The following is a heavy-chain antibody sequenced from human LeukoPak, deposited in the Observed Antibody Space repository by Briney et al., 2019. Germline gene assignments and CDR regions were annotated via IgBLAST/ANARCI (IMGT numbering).Heavy chain of an antibody. Sequence: GGSLRLSCAASGFPFNNYWMHWVRQAPGKGLVWVSSINTDGRTTRYAASVQGRFTISRDNAKNTLYLQMNSLRDDDTAVYYCARAGASGWYEAGWFDPWGQGTLVTVSS. J-gene: IGHJ5*02. D-gene: IGHD6-19*01. CDR3: ARAGASGWYEAGWFDP. V-gene: IGHV3-74*01. CDR2: INTDGRTT. CDR1: GFPFNNYW.